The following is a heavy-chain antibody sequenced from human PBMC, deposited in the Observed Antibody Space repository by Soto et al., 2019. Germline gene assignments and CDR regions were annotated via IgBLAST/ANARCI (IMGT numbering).Heavy chain of an antibody. D-gene: IGHD5-18*01. V-gene: IGHV4-4*02. CDR3: ASFGYSYGSYYYGMDV. CDR2: IYHSGST. CDR1: GGSISSSNW. Sequence: QVQLQESGPGLVKPSGTLSLTCAVSGGSISSSNWWSWVRQPPGKGLEWIGEIYHSGSTNYNRSLKSRVTISVDKSKNQCSRKLSSVTAADTAVYYCASFGYSYGSYYYGMDVWGRGSTVTVSS. J-gene: IGHJ6*01.